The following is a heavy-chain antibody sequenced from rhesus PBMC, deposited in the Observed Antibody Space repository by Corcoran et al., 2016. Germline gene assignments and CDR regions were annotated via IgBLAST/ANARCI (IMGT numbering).Heavy chain of an antibody. Sequence: QVQLQESGPGLVKPSETLSLTCTAPGGSISGSYNWKLIRQAPGKGLEWIGAVYGITARTNYAPSLKSRITISKDTSKNQCAMRLTAVTAADTAVDYCARQGYTDHLGGLDSWGQGVVVTVSS. V-gene: IGHV4-143*01. J-gene: IGHJ6*01. CDR2: VYGITART. D-gene: IGHD2-39*02. CDR1: GGSISGSYN. CDR3: ARQGYTDHLGGLDS.